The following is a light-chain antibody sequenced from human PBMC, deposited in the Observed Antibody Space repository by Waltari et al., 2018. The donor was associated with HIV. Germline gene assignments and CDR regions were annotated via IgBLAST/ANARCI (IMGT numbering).Light chain of an antibody. J-gene: IGLJ3*02. Sequence: SYVLTQPPSVSVAPGQTARISCGGNNIETKDVHWYQQKPGQAPVLVVYDDYDRPSGSPWRFSGSNSGNTATLTISRVEAGDEADYYCQVWDSRGVFGGGTKLTVL. CDR3: QVWDSRGV. CDR1: NIETKD. V-gene: IGLV3-21*02. CDR2: DDY.